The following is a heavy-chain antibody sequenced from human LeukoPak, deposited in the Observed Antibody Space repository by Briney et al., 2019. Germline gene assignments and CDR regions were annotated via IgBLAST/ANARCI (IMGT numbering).Heavy chain of an antibody. Sequence: GGSLRLSCAASGFTFSSYWMSWVRQAPGEGLEWVANIKQDGSGKCYVGSVKGRFTISRDNAKNSLYLQMNSLRAEDTAVYYCARERQGVVVPAAKGGDYYYYYMDVWGKGTTVTASS. CDR2: IKQDGSGK. V-gene: IGHV3-7*01. CDR3: ARERQGVVVPAAKGGDYYYYYMDV. CDR1: GFTFSSYW. D-gene: IGHD2-2*01. J-gene: IGHJ6*03.